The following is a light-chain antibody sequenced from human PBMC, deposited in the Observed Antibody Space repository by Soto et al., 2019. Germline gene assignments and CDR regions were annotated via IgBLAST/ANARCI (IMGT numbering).Light chain of an antibody. CDR1: QSLSSSF. J-gene: IGKJ1*01. CDR3: QQYGSSPWT. V-gene: IGKV3-20*01. CDR2: SSS. Sequence: EIVLTQSPGTLSLSPGERAILSCRASQSLSSSFLAWYQQKPGQAPRLLIYSSSNRATGIPDRFSGGGSGTDFTLTITRLEPEDFGVYYCQQYGSSPWTFGQGTKVEIK.